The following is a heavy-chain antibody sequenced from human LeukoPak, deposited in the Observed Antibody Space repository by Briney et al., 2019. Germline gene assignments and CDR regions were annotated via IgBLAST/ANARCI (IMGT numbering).Heavy chain of an antibody. D-gene: IGHD6-19*01. V-gene: IGHV2-70*17. J-gene: IGHJ3*01. Sequence: SGPTLVNPTQTLTLTCTFSGFSLRTSGMCVSWIRQPPGKALGWHARIEWDDDEFYSTSLKTRLTISKDTSKNQVILTMTDMDPVDTATYYCARMYNIGWYGRESAFDVWGQGTMVTVSS. CDR2: IEWDDDE. CDR1: GFSLRTSGMC. CDR3: ARMYNIGWYGRESAFDV.